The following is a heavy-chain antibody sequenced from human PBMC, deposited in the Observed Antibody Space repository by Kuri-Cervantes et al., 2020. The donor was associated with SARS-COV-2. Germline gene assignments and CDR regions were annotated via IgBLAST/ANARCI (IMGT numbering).Heavy chain of an antibody. J-gene: IGHJ4*02. V-gene: IGHV4-4*07. CDR1: GGSISSYY. CDR3: ARDSIAAAGTEFDY. CDR2: IYTSGST. D-gene: IGHD6-13*01. Sequence: SETLSLTCTVSGGSISSYYWSWIRQPAGKGLEWIGRIYTSGSTNYNPSLKSRVTISVDTSKNQFSLKLSSVTAADTAVYYCARDSIAAAGTEFDYWGQGTLVTVSS.